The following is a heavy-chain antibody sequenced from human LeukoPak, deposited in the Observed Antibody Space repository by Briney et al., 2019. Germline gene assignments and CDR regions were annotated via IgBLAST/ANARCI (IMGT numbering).Heavy chain of an antibody. D-gene: IGHD1-1*01. CDR2: IYHSGGT. Sequence: SSETLSLTCTVSGGSISSSSYYWGWIRQPPGKGLEWIGSIYHSGGTDYNPSLKSRVTIPVDTSKNQFSLKLSSVTAADTAVYYCARFFRNGNTFDIWGQGTMVTVSS. J-gene: IGHJ3*02. V-gene: IGHV4-39*07. CDR1: GGSISSSSYY. CDR3: ARFFRNGNTFDI.